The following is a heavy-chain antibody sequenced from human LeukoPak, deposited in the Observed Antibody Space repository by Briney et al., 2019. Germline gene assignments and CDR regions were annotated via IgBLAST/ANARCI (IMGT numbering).Heavy chain of an antibody. CDR1: GFTFSSYA. D-gene: IGHD2-2*01. CDR2: ISYDGSNK. Sequence: TGGSLRLSCAASGFTFSSYAMHWVRQAPGKGLEWVAVISYDGSNKYYADSVKGRFTISRDNSKNTLYLQMNSLRAEDTAVYYCARNPVCSSTSCQPFYYYGMDVWGQGTTVTVSS. J-gene: IGHJ6*02. V-gene: IGHV3-30*14. CDR3: ARNPVCSSTSCQPFYYYGMDV.